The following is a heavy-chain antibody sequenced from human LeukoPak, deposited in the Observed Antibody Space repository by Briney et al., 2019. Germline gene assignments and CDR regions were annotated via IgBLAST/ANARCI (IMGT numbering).Heavy chain of an antibody. CDR2: INSDGSIT. V-gene: IGHV3-74*01. CDR1: GFTFTTYW. CDR3: ARDAVDTANAV. D-gene: IGHD5-18*01. Sequence: GGSLRLSCAASGFTFTTYWMHWVRQAPGKGLVWVSHINSDGSITSYADSVKGRFTISRDNAKNTLDLQMNSLRAEDTAGYYCARDAVDTANAVWGQGTTVTVSS. J-gene: IGHJ6*02.